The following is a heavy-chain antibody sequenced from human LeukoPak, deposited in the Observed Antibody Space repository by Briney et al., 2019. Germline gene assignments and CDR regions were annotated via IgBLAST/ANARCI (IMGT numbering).Heavy chain of an antibody. Sequence: PSETLSLTCTVSGGSIRSYNWNWLRPPPGKGLERIGYIYYSGNTNYNPSLKSRVTISVDTSKNQFSLKLSSVTAADTAVYYCATDNSYGSGSYYTWGQGTLVTVSS. CDR1: GGSIRSYN. V-gene: IGHV4-59*01. J-gene: IGHJ4*02. CDR3: ATDNSYGSGSYYT. D-gene: IGHD3-10*01. CDR2: IYYSGNT.